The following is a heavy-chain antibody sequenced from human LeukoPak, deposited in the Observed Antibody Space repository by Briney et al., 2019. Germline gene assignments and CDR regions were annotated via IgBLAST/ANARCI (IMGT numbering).Heavy chain of an antibody. Sequence: GGSLRLSCAASGFTFSSYWMSWVRQAPGKGLERVANIKQDGSEKYYVDSVKGRFTISGDNAKNSLYLQMNSLRAEDTAVYYCARDGYSSSWYGFDYYYYYMDVWGKGTTVTVSS. J-gene: IGHJ6*03. CDR1: GFTFSSYW. CDR3: ARDGYSSSWYGFDYYYYYMDV. V-gene: IGHV3-7*01. CDR2: IKQDGSEK. D-gene: IGHD6-13*01.